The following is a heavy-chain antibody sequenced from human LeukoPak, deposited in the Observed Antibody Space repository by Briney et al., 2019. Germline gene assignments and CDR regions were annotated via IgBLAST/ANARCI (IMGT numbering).Heavy chain of an antibody. J-gene: IGHJ4*02. V-gene: IGHV3-30*04. CDR2: ISYDGSNK. CDR1: GFAFNTYS. D-gene: IGHD5-12*01. Sequence: PGRSLRLSCAASGFAFNTYSMHWVRQAPGKGLEWVSLISYDGSNKFYADSVRGRFTISRDNSKNTLYLQMNSLRAEDTAVYYCAKDGGKWLRLRGYFDYWGQGTLVTVSS. CDR3: AKDGGKWLRLRGYFDY.